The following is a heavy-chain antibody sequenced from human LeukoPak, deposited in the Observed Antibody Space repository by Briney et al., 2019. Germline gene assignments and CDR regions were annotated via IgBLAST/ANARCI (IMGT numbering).Heavy chain of an antibody. CDR1: GGSISSSSYY. D-gene: IGHD3-22*01. CDR3: ARGTMTYYYFDY. J-gene: IGHJ4*02. CDR2: IYYSGST. Sequence: SETLSLTCTVSGGSISSSSYYWGWIRQPPGKGLEWIGSIYYSGSTYYNPSLKSRVTISVDTSKNQFSLKLSSVTAADTAVYYCARGTMTYYYFDYWGQGTLVTVSS. V-gene: IGHV4-39*07.